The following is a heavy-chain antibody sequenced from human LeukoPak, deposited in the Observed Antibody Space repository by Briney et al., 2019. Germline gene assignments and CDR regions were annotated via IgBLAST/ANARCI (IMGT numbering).Heavy chain of an antibody. J-gene: IGHJ3*02. D-gene: IGHD2-21*01. CDR1: GGSFSGYY. CDR2: IYTSGST. CDR3: ARGGSVWSGPYAFDI. Sequence: SETLSLTCAVYGGSFSGYYWSWIRQPPGKGLEWIGRIYTSGSTNYNPSLKSRVTMSVDTSKNQFSLKLSSVTAADTAVYYCARGGSVWSGPYAFDIWGQGTMVTVSS. V-gene: IGHV4-59*10.